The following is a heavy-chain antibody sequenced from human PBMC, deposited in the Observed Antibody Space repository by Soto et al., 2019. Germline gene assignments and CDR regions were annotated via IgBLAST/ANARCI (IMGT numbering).Heavy chain of an antibody. CDR1: GYTFTDHG. Sequence: QVQLVQSGPEVKKPGASVTVSCKTSGYTFTDHGIDWVRQAPGQGLEWVGWVSSYNGNTNYAYNLKDRVIMTTDASTSTVYMELRGLRSDDTAVYYCAREVEGSYSPADFWGQGTPVTVSS. CDR3: AREVEGSYSPADF. CDR2: VSSYNGNT. J-gene: IGHJ4*02. V-gene: IGHV1-18*01. D-gene: IGHD3-10*01.